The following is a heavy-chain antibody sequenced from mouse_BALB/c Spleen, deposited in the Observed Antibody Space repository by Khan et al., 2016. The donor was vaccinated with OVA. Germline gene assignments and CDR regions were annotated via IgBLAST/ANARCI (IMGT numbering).Heavy chain of an antibody. CDR1: GYSIASDYA. CDR3: ARVDGGDFDY. V-gene: IGHV3-2*02. J-gene: IGHJ2*01. Sequence: EVQLQESGPGLVKPSQSLSLTCTVTGYSIASDYAWNWIRQFPGNKLEWMGFISYSGNTNYNPSLKSRIPITRDTSKNQFFLQLNSVTSEDTATYYCARVDGGDFDYWGQGTTLTVSS. CDR2: ISYSGNT. D-gene: IGHD2-3*01.